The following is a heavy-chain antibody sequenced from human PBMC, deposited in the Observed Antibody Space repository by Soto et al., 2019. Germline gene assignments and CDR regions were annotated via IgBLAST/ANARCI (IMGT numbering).Heavy chain of an antibody. CDR3: ARGGRGLRGAFDV. J-gene: IGHJ3*01. V-gene: IGHV3-30*03. CDR2: ISFNGLSQ. Sequence: QELLVESGGGVVQPGRSLRLSCAASGLTFSSLAMHWVRQAPGKGLEWVSVISFNGLSQFYPDSIRGRFTISRDNSKNTLYLQLDSLRPDDTAVYYCARGGRGLRGAFDVWGQGTEVSVS. D-gene: IGHD3-16*01. CDR1: GLTFSSLA.